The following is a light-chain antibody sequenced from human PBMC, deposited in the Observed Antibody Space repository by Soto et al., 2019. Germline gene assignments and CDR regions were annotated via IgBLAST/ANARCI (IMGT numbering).Light chain of an antibody. CDR2: GAS. Sequence: EIVLTQSPGTLSLSPGERATLSCRASQSVRSSYLAWYQQKPGQAPRLLIYGASSRATGIPDRFSGSGSGTEFTLTINRLEPEDFAVYYCQQYGSSALAFGGGAKVEIK. CDR1: QSVRSSY. V-gene: IGKV3-20*01. CDR3: QQYGSSALA. J-gene: IGKJ4*01.